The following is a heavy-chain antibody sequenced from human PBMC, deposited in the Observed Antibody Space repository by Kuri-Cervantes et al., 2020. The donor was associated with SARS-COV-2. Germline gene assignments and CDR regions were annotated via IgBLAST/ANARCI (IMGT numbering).Heavy chain of an antibody. V-gene: IGHV3-23*01. CDR1: GFTFSSYA. J-gene: IGHJ5*01. D-gene: IGHD6-13*01. Sequence: LSLTCAASGFTFSSYAMSWVRQAPGKGPEWVSFLSASGQNIYYADSVKGRLTISRDTSKNILYLQMKSLRVEDTAIYYCARVKGHSSSWFDSWGQGTRVTVSS. CDR2: LSASGQNI. CDR3: ARVKGHSSSWFDS.